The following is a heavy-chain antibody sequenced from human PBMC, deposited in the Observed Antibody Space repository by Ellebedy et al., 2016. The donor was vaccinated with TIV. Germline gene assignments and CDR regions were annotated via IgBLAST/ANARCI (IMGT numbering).Heavy chain of an antibody. CDR1: GGSFNNYA. Sequence: AASVKVSCKTSGGSFNNYALGWVRQAPGPGLEWMGALIPIFGTPNFAQQFQARVTITADDSTSTAYMELNSLRAADTAEYFCARDAYGLGSYENWGQGTLVTVSS. CDR3: ARDAYGLGSYEN. CDR2: LIPIFGTP. D-gene: IGHD3-10*01. V-gene: IGHV1-69*13. J-gene: IGHJ4*02.